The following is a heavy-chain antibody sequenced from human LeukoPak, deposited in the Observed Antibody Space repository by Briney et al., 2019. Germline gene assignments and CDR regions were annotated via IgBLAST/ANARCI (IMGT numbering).Heavy chain of an antibody. J-gene: IGHJ4*02. CDR3: ARQLSGWFDADPY. Sequence: GGSLRLSCAASGFTFQNYWMSWVSQAPGKGLQWVANIKQDGSQKHYVDSVKGRFTISRDNAKNSLYLQMNSLRDEDTAVYFCARQLSGWFDADPYWGQGTLVTVSS. V-gene: IGHV3-7*05. CDR2: IKQDGSQK. CDR1: GFTFQNYW. D-gene: IGHD6-19*01.